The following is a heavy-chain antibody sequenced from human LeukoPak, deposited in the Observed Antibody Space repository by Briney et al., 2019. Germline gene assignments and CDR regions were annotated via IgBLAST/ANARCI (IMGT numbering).Heavy chain of an antibody. CDR3: ACRDLSSTWSLP. V-gene: IGHV5-51*01. J-gene: IGHJ5*02. CDR1: GYSSTSYW. CDR2: HYPGDTRI. Sequence: GESLMISCQRLGYSSTSYWYSCVRKVPGKGMKWIAVHYPGDTRIRDTPSSQGQLTSSDDKSISTPYLHWLSLKASDTAMYYCACRDLSSTWSLPWGQGTLVTVSS. D-gene: IGHD6-13*01.